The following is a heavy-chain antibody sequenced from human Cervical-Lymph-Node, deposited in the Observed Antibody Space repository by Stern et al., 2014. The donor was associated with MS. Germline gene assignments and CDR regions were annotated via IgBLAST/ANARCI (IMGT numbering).Heavy chain of an antibody. CDR3: ARILYDGAYRGDY. CDR1: GFSLSNGRMG. J-gene: IGHJ4*02. D-gene: IGHD3-10*01. V-gene: IGHV2-26*01. Sequence: QVTLKESGPVLVKPTETLMLTCTVSGFSLSNGRMGVSWIRQPPGKALEWLAPIFLNDERSYSTSLKSRLTISKDTSRSQVVLTMTNMDPVDTATYFCARILYDGAYRGDYWGQGILVTVSS. CDR2: IFLNDER.